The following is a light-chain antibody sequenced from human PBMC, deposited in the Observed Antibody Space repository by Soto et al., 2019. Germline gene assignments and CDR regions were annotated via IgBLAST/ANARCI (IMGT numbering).Light chain of an antibody. Sequence: QSVLAQPPSASGSPGQSVTISCTGSGSDIGAYKFVSWYQQHPGKAPKLIIYEGSKRPSGVSNRFSGSEPGNTASLTISGLQAEDEADYYCCSSAPSRTVVFGTGTKLTVL. J-gene: IGLJ1*01. CDR3: CSSAPSRTVV. CDR2: EGS. CDR1: GSDIGAYKF. V-gene: IGLV2-23*01.